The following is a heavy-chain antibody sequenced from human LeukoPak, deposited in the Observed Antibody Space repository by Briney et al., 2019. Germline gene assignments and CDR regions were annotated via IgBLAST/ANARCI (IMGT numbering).Heavy chain of an antibody. CDR1: GASISSYY. Sequence: SETLSLTCTVSGASISSYYWSWIRQPAGKGLEWIGRIYTSGSTNYNPSLKSRVTISVDKSKNQFSLKLSSVTAADTAVYYCATIAVAGPIGDYWGQGTLVTVSS. V-gene: IGHV4-4*07. D-gene: IGHD6-19*01. CDR2: IYTSGST. CDR3: ATIAVAGPIGDY. J-gene: IGHJ4*02.